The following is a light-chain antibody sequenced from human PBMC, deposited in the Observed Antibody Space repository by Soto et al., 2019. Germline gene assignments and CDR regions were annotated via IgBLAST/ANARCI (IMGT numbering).Light chain of an antibody. CDR3: QQYINWPTWT. CDR2: GAS. J-gene: IGKJ1*01. V-gene: IGKV3-15*01. CDR1: QSVSST. Sequence: EIVMTQSPATLSVSPGERATLSCRASQSVSSTLAWYQHKPGQAPRLLIYGASTRATGIPARFSGSGSGTEFSLTISSLQSEDFAIYYCQQYINWPTWTFGQGTKVEIK.